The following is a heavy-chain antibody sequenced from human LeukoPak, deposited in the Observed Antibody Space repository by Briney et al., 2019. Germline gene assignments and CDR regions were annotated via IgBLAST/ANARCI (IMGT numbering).Heavy chain of an antibody. V-gene: IGHV3-23*01. D-gene: IGHD3-22*01. CDR2: ISGSGGST. CDR3: AGVRYYYDSSGYYYY. Sequence: GGSLTLSCAASGHTFSSYAVSWVRQAPGRGREWVSAISGSGGSTYYADTVKGRFTISRDNSKNTLYLQMNSLRAEDTAVYYCAGVRYYYDSSGYYYYWGQGTLVTVSS. J-gene: IGHJ4*02. CDR1: GHTFSSYA.